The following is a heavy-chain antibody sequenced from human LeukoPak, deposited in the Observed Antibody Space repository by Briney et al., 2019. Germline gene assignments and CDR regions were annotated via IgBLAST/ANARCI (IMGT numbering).Heavy chain of an antibody. CDR2: IYYSGST. D-gene: IGHD3-22*01. CDR1: GGSISSDGYY. J-gene: IGHJ5*02. CDR3: ARRYYYDSSGYHGVWFDP. V-gene: IGHV4-31*03. Sequence: SQTLSLTCTVSGGSISSDGYYWSWIRQHPGKGLEWIGYIYYSGSTYYNPSLKSRVTISVDTSKNQFSLKLSSVTAADTAVYYCARRYYYDSSGYHGVWFDPWGQGTLVTVSS.